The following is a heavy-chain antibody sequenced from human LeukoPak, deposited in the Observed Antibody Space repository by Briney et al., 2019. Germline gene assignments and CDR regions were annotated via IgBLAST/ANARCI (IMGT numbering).Heavy chain of an antibody. Sequence: PGGSLRLSCAASGFTFSTSAMSWVRQAPGKGLEWVSTITGGDGATYYAESVKGRFTTSRDKSKSTLYLEMSGLRAEDTAVYFCAKRLVVGTTVRPYFDSRGQGTLVTVSS. CDR1: GFTFSTSA. D-gene: IGHD1-26*01. V-gene: IGHV3-23*01. J-gene: IGHJ4*02. CDR2: ITGGDGAT. CDR3: AKRLVVGTTVRPYFDS.